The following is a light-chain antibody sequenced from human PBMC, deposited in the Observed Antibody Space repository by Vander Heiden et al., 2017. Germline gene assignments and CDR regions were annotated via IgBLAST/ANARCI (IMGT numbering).Light chain of an antibody. CDR2: GAS. CDR3: HHYGNSPYT. J-gene: IGKJ2*01. CDR1: QSITSSY. V-gene: IGKV3-20*01. Sequence: EIVLTQPPCTLSLSPGERATLSCRASQSITSSYLSWFQQKPGQAPRLLIYGASNKATGIPDRFSGSGSGTDFSLTISRLEPEDFAVYYCHHYGNSPYTFGQGTKLEI.